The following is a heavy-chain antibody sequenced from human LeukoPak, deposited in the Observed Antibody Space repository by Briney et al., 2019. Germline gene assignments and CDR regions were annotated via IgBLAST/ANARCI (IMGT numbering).Heavy chain of an antibody. D-gene: IGHD3-22*01. V-gene: IGHV1-8*01. CDR2: MNPNSGNT. CDR3: AAVVIGWLGDFDY. J-gene: IGHJ4*02. Sequence: ASVKVSCKASGYTFTSYDINWVRQATGQGLEWMGWMNPNSGNTGYAQKFQGRVTMTEDTSTDTAYMELSSLRSEDTAVYYCAAVVIGWLGDFDYWGQGTLVTVSS. CDR1: GYTFTSYD.